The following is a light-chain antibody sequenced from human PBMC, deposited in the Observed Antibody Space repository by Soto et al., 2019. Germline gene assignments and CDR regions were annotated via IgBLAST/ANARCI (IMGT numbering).Light chain of an antibody. CDR3: QQYYSYPTWT. CDR1: QDISSY. V-gene: IGKV1-8*01. J-gene: IGKJ1*01. Sequence: AIRMTQSPSSLSPSTGDRVTITCRASQDISSYLAWYQQKPGKAPKLLIYAASTLQSGVPSRFSGSGSGTDFTLTISCLQSEDFATYYCQQYYSYPTWTFGQGTKVDIK. CDR2: AAS.